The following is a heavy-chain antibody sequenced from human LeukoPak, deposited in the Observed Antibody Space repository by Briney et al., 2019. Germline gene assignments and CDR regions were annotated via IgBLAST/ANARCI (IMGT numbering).Heavy chain of an antibody. Sequence: SETLSLTCTVSGGSVSSYYWSWIRQPPGKGLEWIGYIYYSGSTNYNPSLKSRVTISVDTSKNQFSLKLSSVTAADTAVYYCARAYDFWSGYFLEYAFDIWGRGTMVTVSS. J-gene: IGHJ3*02. V-gene: IGHV4-59*02. D-gene: IGHD3-3*01. CDR1: GGSVSSYY. CDR3: ARAYDFWSGYFLEYAFDI. CDR2: IYYSGST.